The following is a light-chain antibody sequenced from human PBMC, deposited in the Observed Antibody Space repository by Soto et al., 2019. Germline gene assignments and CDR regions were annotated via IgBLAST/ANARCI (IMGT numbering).Light chain of an antibody. V-gene: IGKV3-15*01. Sequence: EIVMTQSPATLSVSPGERATLSCRASQSVSNKLAWYQQKVGQAPRLLIYGASTRAAGIPARFSGSGSGTEFTLTISSLQSEDFEVYYCQQYDKWHLTFGGGAKVEIK. CDR3: QQYDKWHLT. CDR2: GAS. CDR1: QSVSNK. J-gene: IGKJ4*01.